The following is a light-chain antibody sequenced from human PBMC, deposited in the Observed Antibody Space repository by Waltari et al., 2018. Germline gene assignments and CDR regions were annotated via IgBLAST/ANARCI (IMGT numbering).Light chain of an antibody. CDR2: WAS. J-gene: IGKJ1*01. Sequence: DIVMTQSPDSLAVSLGERATINCKSSQTVLHSSNNKNYLSWYQQKPRQPPKLLIYWASTRQSGVPDRFSGSGSGTDFTLTISSLQPEDFATYYCQQSYFTPPTFGQGTKVEIK. CDR1: QTVLHSSNNKNY. V-gene: IGKV4-1*01. CDR3: QQSYFTPPT.